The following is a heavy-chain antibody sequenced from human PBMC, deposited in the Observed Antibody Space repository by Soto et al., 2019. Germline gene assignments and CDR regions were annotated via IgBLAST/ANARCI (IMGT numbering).Heavy chain of an antibody. CDR3: ARGPVGSSFDY. Sequence: GGSLRLSCAVSGFTFSSYSMYWVRQAPGKGLEWVSSISRSSSDIYYEDSVKGRFTSSRDNPKNSLYLQMNSLRAEDTAVYYCARGPVGSSFDYWGQGTLVTVSS. CDR2: ISRSSSDI. V-gene: IGHV3-21*01. D-gene: IGHD1-26*01. J-gene: IGHJ4*02. CDR1: GFTFSSYS.